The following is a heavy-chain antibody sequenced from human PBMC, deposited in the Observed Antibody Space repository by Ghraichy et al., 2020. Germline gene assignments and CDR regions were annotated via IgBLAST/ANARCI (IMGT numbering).Heavy chain of an antibody. V-gene: IGHV3-48*02. J-gene: IGHJ3*02. Sequence: GGSLRLSCAASGFTFSSYSMNWVRQAPGKGLEWVSYIIDRSRIHYADSVKGRFTISRDNVRKSLYLQMKSRRDEDTAVYYCARGSSTTDAFDTWGQGTMVTVSS. CDR3: ARGSSTTDAFDT. CDR1: GFTFSSYS. D-gene: IGHD1-14*01. CDR2: IIDRSRI.